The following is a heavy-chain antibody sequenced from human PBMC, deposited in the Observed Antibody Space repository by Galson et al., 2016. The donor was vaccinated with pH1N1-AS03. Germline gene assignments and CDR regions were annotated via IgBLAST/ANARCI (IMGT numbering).Heavy chain of an antibody. CDR3: AKWSYRFDSSVYVGYFDL. CDR2: ISSSGATT. Sequence: SLRLSCAASGFTFNNFAMGWVRQAPGKGLEWVSGISSSGATTNYADSVRGRFTISRDTSKKTMHLQMNSLRVEDTALYYCAKWSYRFDSSVYVGYFDLWGRGTLVTVA. J-gene: IGHJ2*01. CDR1: GFTFNNFA. D-gene: IGHD5/OR15-5a*01. V-gene: IGHV3-23*01.